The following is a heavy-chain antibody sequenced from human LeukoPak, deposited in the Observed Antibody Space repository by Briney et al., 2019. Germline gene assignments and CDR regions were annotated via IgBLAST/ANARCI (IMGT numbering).Heavy chain of an antibody. Sequence: GASVKVPCKASGYTFPSFAISWVRQAPGQGLEWVGWISPYNGNTKSAQKFQGRVTMTTDISTSTAYMELRSLRSDDTAVYYCARDRNSGNFYFDFWGQGSLITVSS. D-gene: IGHD3-10*01. V-gene: IGHV1-18*01. CDR1: GYTFPSFA. J-gene: IGHJ4*02. CDR2: ISPYNGNT. CDR3: ARDRNSGNFYFDF.